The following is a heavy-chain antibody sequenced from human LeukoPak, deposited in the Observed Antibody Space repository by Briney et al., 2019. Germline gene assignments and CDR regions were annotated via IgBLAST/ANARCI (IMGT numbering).Heavy chain of an antibody. CDR3: ARDQEGFDY. CDR1: GYTFTSNY. CDR2: IYPRDGST. V-gene: IGHV1-46*01. J-gene: IGHJ4*02. Sequence: ASVKVSCKASGYTFTSNYIHWVRQAPGQGLEWMGMIYPRDGSTSYAQKFQGRVTVTRDTSTSTVHMELSGLRSEDTAVYYCARDQEGFDYWGQATLVTVSS.